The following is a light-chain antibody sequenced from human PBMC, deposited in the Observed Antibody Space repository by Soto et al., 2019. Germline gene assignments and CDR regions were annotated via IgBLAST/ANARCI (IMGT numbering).Light chain of an antibody. CDR2: DVS. CDR1: GSDVGGYNY. J-gene: IGLJ2*01. V-gene: IGLV2-14*01. Sequence: QSALTQPASVSGSPGQSITISCTGTGSDVGGYNYVSWYQQHPGKAPKVMIYDVSNRPSGVSNRFSGSKSGNTASPTISGLQAEDEADYYCSSYTSASTPLVFGGGTKLNVL. CDR3: SSYTSASTPLV.